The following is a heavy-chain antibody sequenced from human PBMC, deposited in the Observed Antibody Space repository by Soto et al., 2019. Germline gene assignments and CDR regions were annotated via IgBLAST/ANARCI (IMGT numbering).Heavy chain of an antibody. CDR1: GFTFSNYW. D-gene: IGHD3-10*01. CDR3: ARGGFDYGPGRMDV. CDR2: TKSDGSGT. Sequence: EVQLVESVGGLLQPVGSLTLYCTASGFTFSNYWMHWVRQAPGKGLVWVSRTKSDGSGTSYTDSVKGRFTISRDNAYNTLYLQMSNLRAEDTAVYYCARGGFDYGPGRMDVWGKGTTVIVSS. J-gene: IGHJ6*04. V-gene: IGHV3-74*01.